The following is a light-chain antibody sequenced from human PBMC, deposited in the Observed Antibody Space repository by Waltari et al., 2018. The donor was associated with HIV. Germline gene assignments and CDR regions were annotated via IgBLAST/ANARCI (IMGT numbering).Light chain of an antibody. J-gene: IGLJ1*01. CDR3: QVWDSGSDHYV. Sequence: SYVLTQPPSVSVAPGQTARITCGGNNIGSKSVHWYQQKPGQAPVLVVYDDSDRPSGIPDRFSGSNSGNTATLTSSRVEAGDEADYYCQVWDSGSDHYVFGTGTKVTVL. CDR2: DDS. V-gene: IGLV3-21*02. CDR1: NIGSKS.